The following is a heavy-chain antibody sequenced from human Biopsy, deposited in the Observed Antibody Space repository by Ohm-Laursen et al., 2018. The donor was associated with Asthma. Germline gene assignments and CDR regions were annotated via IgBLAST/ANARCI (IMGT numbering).Heavy chain of an antibody. J-gene: IGHJ3*02. V-gene: IGHV1-3*01. CDR2: INAGNGNT. D-gene: IGHD3-9*01. Sequence: SVKVSCKASGYTFINYAIHWVRQAPGQRLEWMGWINAGNGNTKYSQKFQGRVTITRDTSASTAYMDLSSLRSEDTAVYYCARTYYDFLTGQVHDAFAIWGQGTMVTVSP. CDR3: ARTYYDFLTGQVHDAFAI. CDR1: GYTFINYA.